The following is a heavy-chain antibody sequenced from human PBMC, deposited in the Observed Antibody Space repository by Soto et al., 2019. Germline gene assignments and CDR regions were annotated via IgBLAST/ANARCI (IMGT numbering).Heavy chain of an antibody. Sequence: GGSLRLSCSASGFTFSSDAMHWVRQAPGKGLEWVAVISYDGSNKYYADSVKGRFTISRDNSKNTLYLQMNSLRAEDTAVYYCAKSYGSGSSPSGYYGMDVWGQGTTVTVSS. V-gene: IGHV3-30*04. CDR3: AKSYGSGSSPSGYYGMDV. CDR1: GFTFSSDA. CDR2: ISYDGSNK. J-gene: IGHJ6*02. D-gene: IGHD3-10*01.